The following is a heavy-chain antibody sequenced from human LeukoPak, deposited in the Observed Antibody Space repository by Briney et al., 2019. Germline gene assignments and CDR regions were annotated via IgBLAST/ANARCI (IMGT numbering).Heavy chain of an antibody. CDR2: IYSASST. Sequence: GGSLRLSCAASGVTVSSNYMTWVRQAPVQGLEWVSVIYSASSTDYADSVKGRFTISRDDSKNTLYLQMHSLRAEDTAVYYCARGLYYLDYWGQGTLVTVSS. V-gene: IGHV3-53*01. CDR1: GVTVSSNY. J-gene: IGHJ4*02. CDR3: ARGLYYLDY.